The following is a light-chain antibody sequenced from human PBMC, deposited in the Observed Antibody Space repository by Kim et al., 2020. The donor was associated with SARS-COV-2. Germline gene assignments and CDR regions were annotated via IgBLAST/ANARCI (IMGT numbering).Light chain of an antibody. Sequence: DIVMTQSPDSLAEFLGERATINCKSSQSILYSSNNKNYLAWYQQKPGQPPKLLIYWASTRESGVPDRFSGSGSGTDFTLTISSLQAEDVAVYYCQQYYSAPRTFGQGTKV. CDR1: QSILYSSNNKNY. V-gene: IGKV4-1*01. J-gene: IGKJ1*01. CDR2: WAS. CDR3: QQYYSAPRT.